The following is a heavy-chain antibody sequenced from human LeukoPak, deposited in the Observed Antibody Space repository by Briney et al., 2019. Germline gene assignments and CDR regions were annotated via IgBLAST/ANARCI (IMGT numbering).Heavy chain of an antibody. CDR3: ARELSASSSWYWLDP. J-gene: IGHJ5*02. V-gene: IGHV3-33*01. CDR1: GFTFSSYG. CDR2: IWYDGSNK. D-gene: IGHD6-13*01. Sequence: LPGGSLRLSCAASGFTFSSYGMHWVRQAPGKGLEWVAVIWYDGSNKYYADSVKGRFTISRDNSKNTLYLQMNSLRAEDTAVYYCARELSASSSWYWLDPWGQGTLVTVSS.